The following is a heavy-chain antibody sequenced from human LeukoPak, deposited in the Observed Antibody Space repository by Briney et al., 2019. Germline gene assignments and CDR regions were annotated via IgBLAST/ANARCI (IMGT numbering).Heavy chain of an antibody. J-gene: IGHJ4*02. D-gene: IGHD3-22*01. CDR2: ISSSRSSI. Sequence: PGGSLRLSCAASGFTFSSYTMNWVRQAPGKGLEWVSSISSSRSSIYYADSMKGRFTISRDNAKNSLYLQMNSLRAEDTAVYYCARDLIYYDSSGSDYWGQGTLVTVSS. CDR1: GFTFSSYT. V-gene: IGHV3-21*01. CDR3: ARDLIYYDSSGSDY.